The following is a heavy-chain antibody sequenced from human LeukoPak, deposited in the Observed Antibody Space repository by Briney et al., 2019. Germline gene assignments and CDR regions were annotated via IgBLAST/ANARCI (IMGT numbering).Heavy chain of an antibody. V-gene: IGHV3-66*01. CDR2: IYSGGSA. CDR1: GFTVSSNY. D-gene: IGHD4-17*01. Sequence: GGSLRLSCAASGFTVSSNYMSWVRQAPGKGLEWGSVIYSGGSAYYADSVKGRFTISRDNSKNTLYLKMNSLRAEDTAVYYCARVDYGDYGFDYWGQGTLVTVSS. CDR3: ARVDYGDYGFDY. J-gene: IGHJ4*02.